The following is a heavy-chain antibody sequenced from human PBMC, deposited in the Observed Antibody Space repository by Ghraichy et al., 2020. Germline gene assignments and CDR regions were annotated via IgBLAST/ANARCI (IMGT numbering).Heavy chain of an antibody. V-gene: IGHV3-48*02. CDR3: ARGSRVVRFYYYDGMDV. Sequence: GGSLRLSCVGSGFTFSSYSMNWVRQSPGKGLEWVSYITSSSRNTFYADSVKGRFTISRDNAQNSLSLQMNSLRDEDTDVYYCARGSRVVRFYYYDGMDVWGQGTTVTVSS. CDR1: GFTFSSYS. D-gene: IGHD4-23*01. J-gene: IGHJ6*02. CDR2: ITSSSRNT.